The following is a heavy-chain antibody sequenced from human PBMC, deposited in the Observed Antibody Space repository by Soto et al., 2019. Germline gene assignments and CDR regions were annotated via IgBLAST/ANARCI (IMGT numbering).Heavy chain of an antibody. Sequence: QVQLVESGGGVVQPGRSLRLSCAASGFTFSSYAISWVRQAPGQGLEWMGGIIPIFGTANYAQKFQGRVTITADESTSTAYMELSSLRSEDTAVYYCARGNAVPWLVGMDVWGQGTTVTVSS. J-gene: IGHJ6*02. V-gene: IGHV1-69*01. CDR3: ARGNAVPWLVGMDV. CDR2: IIPIFGTA. D-gene: IGHD2-8*01. CDR1: GFTFSSYA.